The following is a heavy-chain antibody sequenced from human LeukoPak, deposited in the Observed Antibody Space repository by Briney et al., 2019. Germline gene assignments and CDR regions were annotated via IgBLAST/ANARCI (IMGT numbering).Heavy chain of an antibody. D-gene: IGHD1-26*01. CDR2: FGPDDSET. CDR3: AADRKIVGTTGAYVF. J-gene: IGHJ4*02. Sequence: ASVKVSCKVLEYTLTELHMYWVRQTPGKGLEWMGGFGPDDSETIYAQNFQGRVAMTEDTSTDTAYMELSSLKSDDTAVYYCAADRKIVGTTGAYVFWGQGTLVTVSS. CDR1: EYTLTELH. V-gene: IGHV1-24*01.